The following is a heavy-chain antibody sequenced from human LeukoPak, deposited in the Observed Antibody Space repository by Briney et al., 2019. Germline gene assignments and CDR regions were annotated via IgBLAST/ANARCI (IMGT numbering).Heavy chain of an antibody. J-gene: IGHJ4*02. CDR1: GGSISSSDYF. Sequence: PSETLPLTCTVSGGSISSSDYFWGWIRQPPEKGLEWIGSISDSRGTHYNPSLKSRLTVAVDTSKNQFSLRLSSVTAADTAVYYCARLQFRGSDGGDYWGRGTLVTVSS. D-gene: IGHD3-10*01. CDR3: ARLQFRGSDGGDY. V-gene: IGHV4-39*01. CDR2: ISDSRGT.